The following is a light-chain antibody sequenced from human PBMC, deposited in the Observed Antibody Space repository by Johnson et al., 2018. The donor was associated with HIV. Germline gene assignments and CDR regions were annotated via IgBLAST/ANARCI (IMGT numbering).Light chain of an antibody. J-gene: IGLJ1*01. CDR3: GTWDSSLSAAFYV. V-gene: IGLV1-51*01. CDR2: ENN. CDR1: SSNIGNNY. Sequence: QPVLTQPPSVSAAPGQKVTISCSGSSSNIGNNYVSWYQQLQGTAPKLLIYENNKRPSGIPDRFSGSKSGTSATLGITGLQTGDEADYYCGTWDSSLSAAFYVIGTGTKVTVL.